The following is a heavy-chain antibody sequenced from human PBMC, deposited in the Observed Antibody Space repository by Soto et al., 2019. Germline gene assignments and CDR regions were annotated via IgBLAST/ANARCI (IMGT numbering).Heavy chain of an antibody. CDR3: ARGKYSSSLFYYYYMDV. CDR2: IATHNGNT. V-gene: IGHV1-18*01. Sequence: ASVKVSCKASGYTFTSYGISWVRQAPGQGLEWMGWIATHNGNTNYAQKLQGRVTMTTDTSTTTAYMELRSLRSDDTAVYYCARGKYSSSLFYYYYMDVWGKGTTVTVSS. D-gene: IGHD6-6*01. J-gene: IGHJ6*03. CDR1: GYTFTSYG.